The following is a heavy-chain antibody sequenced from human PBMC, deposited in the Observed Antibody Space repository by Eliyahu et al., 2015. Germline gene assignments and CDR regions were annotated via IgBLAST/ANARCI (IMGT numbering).Heavy chain of an antibody. CDR2: VSAHNDNI. V-gene: IGHV1-18*04. D-gene: IGHD6-19*01. Sequence: QVQLVQSGAEVKKPGASVKVSCXXSXYTFTSYGVTWVRQAPGQGLEWMGWVSAHNDNINYAQKFQGRVSLTADTSTSTAYMELRSLKSDDTAVYYCARLVYSSGWTINWFDPWGQGTLVTVSS. CDR1: XYTFTSYG. J-gene: IGHJ5*02. CDR3: ARLVYSSGWTINWFDP.